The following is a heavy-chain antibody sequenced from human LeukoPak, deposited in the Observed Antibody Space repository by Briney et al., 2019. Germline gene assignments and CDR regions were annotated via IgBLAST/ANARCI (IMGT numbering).Heavy chain of an antibody. CDR2: ISSSGKS. J-gene: IGHJ4*02. CDR3: ARFKGGTGFDY. D-gene: IGHD1-26*01. V-gene: IGHV4-39*01. Sequence: PSETLSLTCSVSGGSITATDFAWAWIRQPPGQALEWIATISSSGKSYYNPYFMSRVTISVDTSKNQFSLDVTSVTAADTGLFYCARFKGGTGFDYWGRGVLVIVS. CDR1: GGSITATDFA.